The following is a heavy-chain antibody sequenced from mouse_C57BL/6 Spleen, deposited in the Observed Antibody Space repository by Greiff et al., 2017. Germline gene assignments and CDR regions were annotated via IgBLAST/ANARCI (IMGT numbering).Heavy chain of an antibody. CDR1: GYSITSGYY. D-gene: IGHD1-1*01. CDR2: ISYDGSN. J-gene: IGHJ1*03. CDR3: AKYYYGSSYGGYFDV. Sequence: EVKLLESGPGLVKPSQSLSLTCSVTGYSITSGYYWNWIRQFPGNKLEWMGYISYDGSNNYNPSLKNRISITRDTSKNQFFLKLNSVTTEDTATYYCAKYYYGSSYGGYFDVWGTGTTVTVSS. V-gene: IGHV3-6*01.